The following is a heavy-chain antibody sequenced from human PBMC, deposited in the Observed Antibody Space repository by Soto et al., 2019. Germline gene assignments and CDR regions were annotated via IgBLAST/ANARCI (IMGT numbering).Heavy chain of an antibody. V-gene: IGHV1-69*13. D-gene: IGHD3-10*01. Sequence: SVKVSCKASGGTFSSYSISWVRQAPGQGLEWMGGIIPIFGTANYAQKFRGRVTITADESTSTAYMELSSLRSEDTAVYYCARDYRYYSGSGSYYHNWFDPWGQGTLVTVSS. CDR3: ARDYRYYSGSGSYYHNWFDP. CDR1: GGTFSSYS. J-gene: IGHJ5*02. CDR2: IIPIFGTA.